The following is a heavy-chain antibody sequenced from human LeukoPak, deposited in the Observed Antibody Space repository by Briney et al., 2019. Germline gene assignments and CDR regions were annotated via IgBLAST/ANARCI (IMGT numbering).Heavy chain of an antibody. CDR3: ARYGLVEFRNAFQY. V-gene: IGHV4-39*07. CDR2: IFHTGIT. Sequence: SETLSLTCTVSGGSISSSSYFWDWIRQPPGKGLEWIGSIFHTGITYYNPSLESRATLSVDTSKNQFSLKLNSVTAADTAVYYCARYGLVEFRNAFQYWGQGILVSVSS. CDR1: GGSISSSSYF. D-gene: IGHD6-6*01. J-gene: IGHJ1*01.